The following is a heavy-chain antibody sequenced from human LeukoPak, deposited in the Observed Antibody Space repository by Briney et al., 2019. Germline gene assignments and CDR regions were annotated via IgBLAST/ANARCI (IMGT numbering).Heavy chain of an antibody. CDR2: IVNSGGTT. CDR3: AGSYGSGSYSA. CDR1: GFTFSKYY. V-gene: IGHV3-11*01. D-gene: IGHD3-10*01. Sequence: GGSLRLSCAASGFTFSKYYMRWIRQAPGKGLEWISYIVNSGGTTSYADSVQGRFTISSDDAKNSLYLQMNSLRAEDTAVYYCAGSYGSGSYSAWGQGIPVTVSS. J-gene: IGHJ5*02.